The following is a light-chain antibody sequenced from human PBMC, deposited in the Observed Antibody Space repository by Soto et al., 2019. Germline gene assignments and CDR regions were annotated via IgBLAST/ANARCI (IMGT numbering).Light chain of an antibody. CDR1: QSVGSNY. CDR3: QQYGSSPWT. CDR2: GAS. J-gene: IGKJ1*01. V-gene: IGKV3-20*01. Sequence: EMVLTQSPGTLSLSPGERATLSCRASQSVGSNYLAWYQQKPGQAPRLLIYGASSRATAIPDRLSGSGSGTDFTLTISRLEPEDFAVYYCQQYGSSPWTFGQGTKVEI.